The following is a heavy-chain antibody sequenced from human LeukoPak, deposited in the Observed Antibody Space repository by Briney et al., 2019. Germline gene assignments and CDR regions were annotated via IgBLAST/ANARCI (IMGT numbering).Heavy chain of an antibody. V-gene: IGHV3-21*01. D-gene: IGHD5-18*01. CDR2: ISSSSSYI. Sequence: GGSLRLYCAASGFTFSSYSMNWVRQAPGKGLEWVSSISSSSSYIYYADSVKGRFTISRDNAKNSLYLQMNSLRAEDTAVYYCARDEDTAMVTGYYYGMDVWGQGTTVTVSS. CDR1: GFTFSSYS. CDR3: ARDEDTAMVTGYYYGMDV. J-gene: IGHJ6*02.